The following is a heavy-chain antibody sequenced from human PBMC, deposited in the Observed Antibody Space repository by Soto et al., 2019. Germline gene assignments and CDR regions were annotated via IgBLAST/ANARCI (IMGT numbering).Heavy chain of an antibody. CDR1: GGSISNVNDC. V-gene: IGHV4-30-4*01. D-gene: IGHD7-27*01. CDR2: FYSGGSI. CDR3: ARGPSGDKVDY. J-gene: IGHJ4*02. Sequence: QVQLQESGPGLVKPSQTLSLTCIVSGGSISNVNDCWSWIRQRPDKDLECIGHFYSGGSIYNNPSLSSRVTILVDTPKSQFSLQLSSVSAADTAVYYCARGPSGDKVDYWGQGTLVTVSS.